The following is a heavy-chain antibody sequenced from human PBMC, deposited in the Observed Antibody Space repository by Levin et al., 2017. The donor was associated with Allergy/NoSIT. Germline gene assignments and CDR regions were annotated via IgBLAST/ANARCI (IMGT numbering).Heavy chain of an antibody. J-gene: IGHJ3*02. Sequence: GGSLRLSCAASGFTFSSYWMSWVRQAPGKGLEWVANIKQDGSEKYYVDSVKGRFTISRDNAKNSLYLQMNSLRAEDTAVYYCARCSSMVRGVTPDAFDIWGQGTMVTVSS. CDR1: GFTFSSYW. V-gene: IGHV3-7*04. CDR2: IKQDGSEK. CDR3: ARCSSMVRGVTPDAFDI. D-gene: IGHD3-10*01.